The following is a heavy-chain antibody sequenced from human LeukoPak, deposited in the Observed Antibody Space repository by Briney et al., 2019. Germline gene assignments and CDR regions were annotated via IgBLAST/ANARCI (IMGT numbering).Heavy chain of an antibody. V-gene: IGHV3-23*01. CDR2: ISGSGGST. D-gene: IGHD2-2*01. Sequence: GGSLRLSCAASGLTFSSYAMSWVRQAPGKGLEWVSAISGSGGSTYYADSVKGRFTISRDNSKNTLYLQMNSLRAEDTAVYYCAKGVSQYQLLANWFDPWGQGTLVTVSS. J-gene: IGHJ5*02. CDR3: AKGVSQYQLLANWFDP. CDR1: GLTFSSYA.